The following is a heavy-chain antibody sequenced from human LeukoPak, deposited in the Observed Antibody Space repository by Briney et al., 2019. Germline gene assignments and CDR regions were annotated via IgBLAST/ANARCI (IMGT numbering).Heavy chain of an antibody. CDR2: INPNSGGT. V-gene: IGHV1-2*02. Sequence: ASVKVSCKASGYTFTGYYMHWVRQAPGQGLEWMGWINPNSGGTNYAQKFQGRVTMTRDTSISTAYMELSRLRSDDTAVYYCARGYILTGWGAFDIWGQGTMVTVSS. J-gene: IGHJ3*02. CDR3: ARGYILTGWGAFDI. CDR1: GYTFTGYY. D-gene: IGHD3-9*01.